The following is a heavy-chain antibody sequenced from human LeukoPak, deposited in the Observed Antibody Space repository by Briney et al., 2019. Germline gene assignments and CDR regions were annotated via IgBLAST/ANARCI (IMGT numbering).Heavy chain of an antibody. J-gene: IGHJ4*02. Sequence: ASVKVSCKASGYTFTSYAMHWVRQAPGQRLEWMGWINAGNGNTKYSQKFQGRVTITRDTSASTAYMELSSLRSEDTAVYYCARTRTVSSYSSSWSDRGHFDYWGQGTLVTVSS. CDR3: ARTRTVSSYSSSWSDRGHFDY. D-gene: IGHD6-13*01. CDR2: INAGNGNT. V-gene: IGHV1-3*01. CDR1: GYTFTSYA.